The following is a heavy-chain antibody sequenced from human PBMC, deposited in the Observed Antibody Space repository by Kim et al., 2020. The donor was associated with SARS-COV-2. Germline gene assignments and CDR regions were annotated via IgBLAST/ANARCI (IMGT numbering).Heavy chain of an antibody. V-gene: IGHV4-59*08. D-gene: IGHD2-2*01. CDR3: ARLGYVSHTGPYWYFDL. J-gene: IGHJ2*01. Sequence: LKSRVSISVDTSKNQCSLKLSSVTAADTAVYYCARLGYVSHTGPYWYFDLWGRGTLVTVSS.